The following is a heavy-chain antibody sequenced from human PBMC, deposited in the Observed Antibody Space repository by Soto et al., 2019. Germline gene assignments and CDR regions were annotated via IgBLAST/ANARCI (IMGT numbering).Heavy chain of an antibody. V-gene: IGHV3-15*07. CDR1: GFTFNNAW. J-gene: IGHJ4*02. CDR2: IKSDANGGTI. D-gene: IGHD3-22*01. Sequence: EVQLVESGGALVEPGGSLRLSCAASGFTFNNAWMNWVLQAPGKGLEWVARIKSDANGGTINYAAPVKGRFTISRDDSKNTLHLQMNSLKVEDTAMYFCTRDDTFDYWGQGTLVTVSS. CDR3: TRDDTFDY.